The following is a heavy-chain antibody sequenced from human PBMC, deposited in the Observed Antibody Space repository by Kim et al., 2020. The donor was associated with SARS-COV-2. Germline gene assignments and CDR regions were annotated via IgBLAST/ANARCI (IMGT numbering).Heavy chain of an antibody. J-gene: IGHJ4*02. CDR2: INHSGST. CDR3: ARGPWGRQQLGTIKVDY. CDR1: GGSFSGYY. D-gene: IGHD6-13*01. V-gene: IGHV4-34*01. Sequence: SETLSLTCAVYGGSFSGYYWSWIRQPPGKGLEWIGEINHSGSTNYNPSLKSRVTISVDTSKNQFSLKLSSVTAADTAVYYCARGPWGRQQLGTIKVDYWGQGTLVTVSS.